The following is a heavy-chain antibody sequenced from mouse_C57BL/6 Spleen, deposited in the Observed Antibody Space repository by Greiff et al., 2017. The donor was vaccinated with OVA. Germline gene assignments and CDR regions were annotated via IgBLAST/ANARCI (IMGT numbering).Heavy chain of an antibody. J-gene: IGHJ4*01. V-gene: IGHV5-16*01. CDR2: INYDGSST. CDR3: ARDSRYYGSSDRDYAMDY. CDR1: GFTFSDYY. Sequence: EVQLVESEGGLVQPGSSMKLSCTASGFTFSDYYMAWVRQVPEKGLEWVANINYDGSSTYYLDSLKSRFIISRDNAKNILYLQMSSLKSEDTATYYCARDSRYYGSSDRDYAMDYWGQGTSVTVSS. D-gene: IGHD1-1*01.